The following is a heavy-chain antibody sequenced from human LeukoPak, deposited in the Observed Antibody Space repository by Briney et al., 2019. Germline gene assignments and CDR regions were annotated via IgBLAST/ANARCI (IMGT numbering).Heavy chain of an antibody. D-gene: IGHD2-21*02. J-gene: IGHJ6*02. Sequence: GASVKVSCKASGYTFTCYYMHWVRQAPGQGLEWMGWINPNSGGTNYAQKFQGRVTMTRDTTISTAYMELSRLRSDDTAVYYCARDSPTYCGGDCYSTGYYYYYGMDVWGQGTTVTVSS. CDR3: ARDSPTYCGGDCYSTGYYYYYGMDV. CDR1: GYTFTCYY. V-gene: IGHV1-2*02. CDR2: INPNSGGT.